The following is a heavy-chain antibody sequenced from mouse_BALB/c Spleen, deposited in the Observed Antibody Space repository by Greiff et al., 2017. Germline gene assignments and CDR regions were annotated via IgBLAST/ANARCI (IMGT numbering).Heavy chain of an antibody. V-gene: IGHV3-2*02. CDR1: GYSITSDYA. CDR2: ISYSGST. Sequence: VQLKQSGPGLVKPSQSLSLTCTVTGYSITSDYAWNWIRQFPGNKLEWMGYISYSGSTSYNPSLKSRISITRDTSKNQFFLQLNSVTTEDTATYYCARWGTGDFDYWGQGTTLTVSS. D-gene: IGHD4-1*01. J-gene: IGHJ2*01. CDR3: ARWGTGDFDY.